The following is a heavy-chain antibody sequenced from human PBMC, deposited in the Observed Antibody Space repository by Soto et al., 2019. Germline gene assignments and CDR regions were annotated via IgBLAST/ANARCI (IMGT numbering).Heavy chain of an antibody. CDR3: AHGGGYDSTSPSNWFDP. CDR1: GFSLSTNGVA. CDR2: IYWDDDK. Sequence: QITLKESGPTLVKPTQTLTLTCTFSGFSLSTNGVAVGWIRQPPGKALEWLALIYWDDDKRYSPSLKSRLTITKXXSXNXXVLTMTNMDPLDTATYYCAHGGGYDSTSPSNWFDPWGQGTLVTVSS. J-gene: IGHJ5*02. V-gene: IGHV2-5*02. D-gene: IGHD3-22*01.